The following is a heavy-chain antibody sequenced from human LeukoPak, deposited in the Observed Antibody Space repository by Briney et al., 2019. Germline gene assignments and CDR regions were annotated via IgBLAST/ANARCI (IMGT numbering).Heavy chain of an antibody. J-gene: IGHJ3*02. Sequence: PGGSLRLSCVVSEFTFSSNWMNWVRQAPGKGLEWVANIKSDGSEKYYADSVKGRFTISRDNAKNSLYLQMNSLRLEDMALYYCARRSGDRAFDIWGQGTMVTVSS. CDR1: EFTFSSNW. CDR2: IKSDGSEK. D-gene: IGHD3-10*01. CDR3: ARRSGDRAFDI. V-gene: IGHV3-7*03.